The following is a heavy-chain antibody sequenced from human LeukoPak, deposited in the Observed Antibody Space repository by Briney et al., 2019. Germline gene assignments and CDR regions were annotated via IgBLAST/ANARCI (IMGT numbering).Heavy chain of an antibody. CDR1: GGSISSYY. CDR2: IYYSGST. Sequence: SETLSLTCTVPGGSISSYYWSWIRQPPGKGLEWIGYIYYSGSTNYNPSLKSRVTISVDTSKNQFSLKLSSVTAADTAVYYCARAGPSDYDILTGYLPPGYFDYWGQGTLVTVSS. J-gene: IGHJ4*02. CDR3: ARAGPSDYDILTGYLPPGYFDY. D-gene: IGHD3-9*01. V-gene: IGHV4-59*01.